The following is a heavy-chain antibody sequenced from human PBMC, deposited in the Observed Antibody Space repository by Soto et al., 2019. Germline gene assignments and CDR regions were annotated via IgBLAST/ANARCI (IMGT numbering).Heavy chain of an antibody. CDR3: ARGHSSGHLFDY. D-gene: IGHD3-22*01. CDR1: GFTFTSYS. V-gene: IGHV3-48*02. J-gene: IGHJ4*01. CDR2: IRTSINTI. Sequence: SGGSLRLSCAASGFTFTSYSMNWVRQAPGKGLEWVSYIRTSINTIYYADSVRGRFTISTDNAKNSLYLQMNSLRDEDTAVYYCARGHSSGHLFDYWGQGTLVTVSS.